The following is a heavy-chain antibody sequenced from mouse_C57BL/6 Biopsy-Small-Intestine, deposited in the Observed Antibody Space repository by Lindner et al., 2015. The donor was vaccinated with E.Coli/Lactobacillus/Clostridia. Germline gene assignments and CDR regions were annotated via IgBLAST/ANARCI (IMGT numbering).Heavy chain of an antibody. D-gene: IGHD2-1*01. Sequence: VQLQESGAELVKPGASVKLSCTASGFDIKDYYIHWMKQGTEEGLEWIGRIDPEGGETEYAPKFQGKDTLTADASSNTAYLQLSSLTSEDTAVYYCGRGGNFQARFTYWGQGTLVTVSA. CDR3: GRGGNFQARFTY. V-gene: IGHV14-2*01. J-gene: IGHJ3*01. CDR1: GFDIKDYY. CDR2: IDPEGGET.